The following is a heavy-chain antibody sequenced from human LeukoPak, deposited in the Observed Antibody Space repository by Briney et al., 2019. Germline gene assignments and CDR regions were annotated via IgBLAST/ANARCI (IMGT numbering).Heavy chain of an antibody. CDR3: ARDRAGTKGYYFDY. J-gene: IGHJ4*02. D-gene: IGHD1-7*01. CDR1: GDSVSRGDSY. CDR2: VHHRGST. V-gene: IGHV4-31*03. Sequence: PSETLSLTCSVSGDSVSRGDSYWSWIRQHPGKGLEWIGFVHHRGSTFYNPSLKSRLALSVDTSKNQFSLKLLSATAADTAVYYCARDRAGTKGYYFDYWGQGTLVTVSS.